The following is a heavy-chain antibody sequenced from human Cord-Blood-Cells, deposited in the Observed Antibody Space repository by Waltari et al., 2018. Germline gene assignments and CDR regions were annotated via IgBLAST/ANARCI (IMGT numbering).Heavy chain of an antibody. CDR1: GFTVSGND. D-gene: IGHD4-17*01. V-gene: IGHV3-53*01. CDR2: IYRGRST. CDR3: ASHYGDYWYLDL. J-gene: IGHJ2*01. Sequence: EVQRVESGGGLSQRGGSLRLSWAASGFTVSGNDMGGVRQGPGKGWEWVSVIYRGRSTNYADSVKGRFTISRENSKNPLYLQMCSLRAEDTAVYYCASHYGDYWYLDLWGRGTLVTVSS.